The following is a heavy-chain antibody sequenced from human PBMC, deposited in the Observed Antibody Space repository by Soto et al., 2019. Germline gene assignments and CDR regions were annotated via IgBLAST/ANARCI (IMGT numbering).Heavy chain of an antibody. CDR3: AKNWLTVYYYYGMDV. CDR1: GFTFSSYA. D-gene: IGHD3-22*01. CDR2: ISGSGGST. V-gene: IGHV3-23*01. J-gene: IGHJ6*02. Sequence: EVQLLESGGGLVQSGGSLRLSCAASGFTFSSYAMSWVRQAPGKGLEWVSAISGSGGSTNYADSVKGRFTISRDNSKNTLYLQMNSLRAEDTDVYYCAKNWLTVYYYYGMDVWGQGPTVTVSS.